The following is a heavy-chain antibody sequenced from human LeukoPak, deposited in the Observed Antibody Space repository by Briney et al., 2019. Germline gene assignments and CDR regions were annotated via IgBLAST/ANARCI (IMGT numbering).Heavy chain of an antibody. J-gene: IGHJ3*02. CDR2: ISGSGGST. CDR1: GFTVSSYA. V-gene: IGHV3-23*01. CDR3: ASNIRGDQYAFDI. Sequence: PGGSLRLSCAASGFTVSSYAMIWVRQAQGKGLEWVSAISGSGGSTYYADSVKGRLTISRDNSKNTLYLQMNSLRAEDTAVYYCASNIRGDQYAFDIWGQGTMVTVSS.